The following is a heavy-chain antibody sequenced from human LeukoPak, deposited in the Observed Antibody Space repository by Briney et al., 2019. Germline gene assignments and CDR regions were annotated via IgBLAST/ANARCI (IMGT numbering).Heavy chain of an antibody. D-gene: IGHD6-19*01. CDR3: ARHPYSIYSSGWYYWFDP. Sequence: SETLSLTCAVYGGSFSGYYWSWIRQPPGKGLEWIGEINHSGSTNYNPSLKSRVTISVDTSKNQFSLKLSSVTAADTAVYCCARHPYSIYSSGWYYWFDPWGQGTLVTVSS. CDR2: INHSGST. CDR1: GGSFSGYY. V-gene: IGHV4-34*01. J-gene: IGHJ5*02.